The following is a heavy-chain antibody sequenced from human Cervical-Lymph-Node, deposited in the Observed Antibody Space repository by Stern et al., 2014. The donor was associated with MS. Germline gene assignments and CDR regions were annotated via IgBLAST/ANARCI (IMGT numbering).Heavy chain of an antibody. CDR3: AKEGAVLVKSYGLDV. CDR2: ISYDGTNE. V-gene: IGHV3-30*18. Sequence: VQLVESGGGVVQPGKSLRLSCAAAGLSFSSHVMYWVRQAPGKGLEWVAVISYDGTNEYYADPVKGRFTISRDNSKNTLFLQMNSLRAEDTAVYYCAKEGAVLVKSYGLDVWGQGTTVTVS. J-gene: IGHJ6*02. D-gene: IGHD2-21*01. CDR1: GLSFSSHV.